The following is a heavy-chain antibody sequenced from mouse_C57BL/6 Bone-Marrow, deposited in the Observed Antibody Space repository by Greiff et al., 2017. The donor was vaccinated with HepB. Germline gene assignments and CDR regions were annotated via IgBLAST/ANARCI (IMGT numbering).Heavy chain of an antibody. V-gene: IGHV1-55*01. Sequence: QVQLQQPGAELVKPGASVKMSCKASGYTFTSYWITWVKQRPGQGLEWIGDIYPGSGSTNYNEKFKSKATLTVATSSSTAYMQLSSLTSEDSAVYYGAKNYYGSRREYFDVWGTGTTVTVSS. CDR2: IYPGSGST. D-gene: IGHD1-1*01. CDR3: AKNYYGSRREYFDV. J-gene: IGHJ1*03. CDR1: GYTFTSYW.